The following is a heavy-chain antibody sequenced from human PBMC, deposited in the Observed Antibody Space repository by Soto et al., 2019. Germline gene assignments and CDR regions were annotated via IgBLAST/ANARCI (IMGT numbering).Heavy chain of an antibody. V-gene: IGHV4-59*08. CDR1: GGSFSSYY. Sequence: QVQLQESGPGLVKPSETLSLTCTVSGGSFSSYYWSWVRQPPGRELEWIGYIYYSGSTNFNPSLKSRVTISLDTSKNQFSLKLRSVTAADTAVYYCARGALVGLRYSFDPWGQGTLVTVSS. D-gene: IGHD3-9*01. CDR3: ARGALVGLRYSFDP. J-gene: IGHJ5*02. CDR2: IYYSGST.